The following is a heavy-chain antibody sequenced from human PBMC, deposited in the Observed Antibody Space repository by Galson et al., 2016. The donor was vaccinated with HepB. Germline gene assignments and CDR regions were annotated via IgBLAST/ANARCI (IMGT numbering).Heavy chain of an antibody. D-gene: IGHD3-16*01. J-gene: IGHJ6*02. CDR3: ARSFWGKYETGYYHYALDV. CDR1: GGTFSRFA. V-gene: IGHV1-69*13. CDR2: MIPMLATA. Sequence: SVTVSCKASGGTFSRFAISWVRQAPGQGLEWMGGMIPMLATAHYAQRFQGRVTVSADESTSTAYIELSSLRSDDTAVYYCARSFWGKYETGYYHYALDVWGQGTTVTVSS.